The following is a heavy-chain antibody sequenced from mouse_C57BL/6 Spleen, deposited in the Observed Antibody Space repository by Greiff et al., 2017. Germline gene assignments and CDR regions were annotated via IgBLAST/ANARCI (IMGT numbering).Heavy chain of an antibody. CDR2: IDPSSGYT. Sequence: VQLQQSGAELVRPGASVKMSCKASGYTFTSYSMHWVKQRPGQGLEWIGYIDPSSGYTKYNQKFKVKATLTADTSSSTAYMQLSSLTSEDSAVFSCARAANLALEYWGQGTTVTAAS. D-gene: IGHD6-1*01. V-gene: IGHV1-4*01. CDR1: GYTFTSYS. CDR3: ARAANLALEY. J-gene: IGHJ4*01.